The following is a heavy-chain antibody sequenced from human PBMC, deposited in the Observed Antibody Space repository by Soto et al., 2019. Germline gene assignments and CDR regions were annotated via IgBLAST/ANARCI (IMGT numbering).Heavy chain of an antibody. V-gene: IGHV4-39*02. CDR1: GGSISSSNYF. Sequence: SETLSLTCTVSGGSISSSNYFWGWIRQPPGKGLEWIGSMYYSGSTYYNPSLKSRVTISVDTSKNQFSLKLSSVTAADTAVYYCARGRXXXXXXGYLYYLDSWGLGTLVTVSS. CDR2: MYYSGST. J-gene: IGHJ4*02. CDR3: ARGRXXXXXXGYLYYLDS. D-gene: IGHD3-9*01.